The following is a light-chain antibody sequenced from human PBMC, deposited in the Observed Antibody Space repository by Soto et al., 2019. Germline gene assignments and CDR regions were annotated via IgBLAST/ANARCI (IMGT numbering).Light chain of an antibody. CDR2: RAS. CDR3: QQYDTYSPSYT. CDR1: QSISSW. V-gene: IGKV1-5*03. Sequence: DIQMTHSPSTLSASIGDRVTITCRASQSISSWLAWYQQKPGKAPKLLIYRASTLESGVPSRFSGSGSGTEFTLTISSLQPDDFATYYCQQYDTYSPSYTFGQGTRLEIK. J-gene: IGKJ2*01.